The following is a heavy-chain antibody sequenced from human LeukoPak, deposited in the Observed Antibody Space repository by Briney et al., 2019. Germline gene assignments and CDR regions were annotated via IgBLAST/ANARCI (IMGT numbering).Heavy chain of an antibody. CDR2: ISWNSRSI. V-gene: IGHV3-9*01. J-gene: IGHJ4*02. CDR3: AKGRAATGYFDY. Sequence: GGSLRLSCAASGFTFDDYAMHWVRQAPGKGLEWVSTISWNSRSIGYADSVKGRFTISRDNAKNSLYLQMNSLKPEDTALYFCAKGRAATGYFDYWGQGTLVTVSS. D-gene: IGHD1-1*01. CDR1: GFTFDDYA.